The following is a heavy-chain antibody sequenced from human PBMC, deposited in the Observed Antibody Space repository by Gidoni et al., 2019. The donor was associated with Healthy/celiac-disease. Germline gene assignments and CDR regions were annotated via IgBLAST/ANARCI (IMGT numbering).Heavy chain of an antibody. Sequence: EVQLVESGGGLVQPGGSLRLSCSPSGFTFSSYAMSWVRQAPGKGLEWVSAISGSGGSTYYADSVKGRFTISRDNSKNTLYLQMNSLRAEDTAVYYCAKWGGPVGGPDYWGQGTLVTVSS. CDR1: GFTFSSYA. D-gene: IGHD3-10*01. V-gene: IGHV3-23*04. CDR3: AKWGGPVGGPDY. CDR2: ISGSGGST. J-gene: IGHJ4*02.